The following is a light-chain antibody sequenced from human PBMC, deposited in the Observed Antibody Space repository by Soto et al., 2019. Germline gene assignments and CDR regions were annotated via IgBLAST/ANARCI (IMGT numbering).Light chain of an antibody. Sequence: EIVLTQSPGTLSLSPGERATLSCRASQSVGNKYLAWYQQKPGQAPRFLIYDASSRATGIPDRFSGSGSGTDFTLTISRLEPEDFAVYYCQQYGSTPLTFGGGTKLEIK. CDR3: QQYGSTPLT. CDR2: DAS. J-gene: IGKJ4*01. V-gene: IGKV3-20*01. CDR1: QSVGNKY.